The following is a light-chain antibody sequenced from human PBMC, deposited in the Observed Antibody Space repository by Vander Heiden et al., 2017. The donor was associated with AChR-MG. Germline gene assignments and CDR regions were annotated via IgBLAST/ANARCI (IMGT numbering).Light chain of an antibody. Sequence: DIVMTQSPLSLPVTPGEPASISCRSSQSLLHSNGYNYLDWYLQKPGQSPQLLIYLGSNRASGVPDRFSGSGSGTDFTLKISRVEAEDVGVYYCMQPLQTPPMYTFGQGTKLEIK. J-gene: IGKJ2*01. CDR1: QSLLHSNGYNY. CDR2: LGS. V-gene: IGKV2-28*01. CDR3: MQPLQTPPMYT.